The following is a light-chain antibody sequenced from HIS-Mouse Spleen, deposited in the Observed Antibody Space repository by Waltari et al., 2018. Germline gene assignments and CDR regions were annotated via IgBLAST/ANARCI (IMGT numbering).Light chain of an antibody. CDR2: RNN. V-gene: IGLV1-47*01. CDR1: SSNIGSNY. J-gene: IGLJ3*02. CDR3: AAWDDSLSGPV. Sequence: QSVLTQPPSASGTPGQRVTISCSGSSSNIGSNYVYWYQQHPGTAPKLLIDRNNQRPSGVPDRFSGSKPGTSASLAISGLRSEDEADYYCAAWDDSLSGPVFGGGTKLTVL.